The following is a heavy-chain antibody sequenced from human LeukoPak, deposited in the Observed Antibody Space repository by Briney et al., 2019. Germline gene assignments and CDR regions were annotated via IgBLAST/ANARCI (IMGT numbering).Heavy chain of an antibody. CDR1: GFTFSSYA. D-gene: IGHD6-13*01. CDR3: AKDYGPKQLVFFDS. J-gene: IGHJ4*02. V-gene: IGHV3-23*01. Sequence: GSLRLSCEASGFTFSSYALSWVRQAPGKGLEWVSAISENGGTTFYADSVKGRFIITRDNSKNTLYMQMNSLRGEDTAVYYCAKDYGPKQLVFFDSWGQGTLVTVSS. CDR2: ISENGGTT.